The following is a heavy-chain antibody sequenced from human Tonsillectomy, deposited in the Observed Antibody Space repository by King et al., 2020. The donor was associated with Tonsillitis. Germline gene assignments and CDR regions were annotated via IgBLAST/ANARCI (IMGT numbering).Heavy chain of an antibody. CDR1: GFTFSTYS. V-gene: IGHV3-48*02. D-gene: IGHD3-16*01. CDR3: ASQYYDYVWGSYYYFDH. CDR2: ISSSSSII. Sequence: VQLVESGGGLVQPGGSLRLSCAASGFTFSTYSMNWVRQAPGKGLEWVSYISSSSSIIYYADSVKGRFTISRDNAKNSLYLQMNSLRDEDTAVYYCASQYYDYVWGSYYYFDHWGQGTLVTVLS. J-gene: IGHJ4*02.